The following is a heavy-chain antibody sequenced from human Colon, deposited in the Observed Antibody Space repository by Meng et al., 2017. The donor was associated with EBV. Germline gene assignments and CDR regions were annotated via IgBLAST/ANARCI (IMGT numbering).Heavy chain of an antibody. CDR1: GGSLSGYY. CDR3: ARGEPVPGHFLKS. D-gene: IGHD6-19*01. Sequence: QGQLQRRCPRLLKPPETLSPTFSVSGGSLSGYYWSWIRQPPGKGLEWIGEINHSGDTNYNPSLKSRVTISIDTSKNQFSLKLSSVTDADTAVYFCARGEPVPGHFLKSWGQGTLVTVSS. CDR2: INHSGDT. V-gene: IGHV4-34*01. J-gene: IGHJ5*02.